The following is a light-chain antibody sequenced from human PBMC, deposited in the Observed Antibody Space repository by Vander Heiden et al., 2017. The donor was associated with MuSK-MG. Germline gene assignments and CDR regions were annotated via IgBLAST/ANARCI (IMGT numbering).Light chain of an antibody. CDR1: QSVSSK. J-gene: IGKJ1*01. Sequence: EIVMTQSPATLSVSPGERATLSCRASQSVSSKLAWYQQRPGQAPRLLIYGASTMANGIPARFSGSGSGTEFTLTISSLQSEDFAAYYWQQYTNLRTFGQGTKVEIK. V-gene: IGKV3-15*01. CDR3: QQYTNLRT. CDR2: GAS.